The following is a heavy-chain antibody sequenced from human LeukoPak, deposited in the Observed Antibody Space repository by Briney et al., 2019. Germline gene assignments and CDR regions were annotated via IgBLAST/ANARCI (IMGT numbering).Heavy chain of an antibody. CDR1: GYSITSGYY. J-gene: IGHJ3*02. Sequence: PPETLSLTCTVSGYSITSGYYWGWIRQPPGKGLEWIGSIYHSGSTYYNPSLKSPVTISVDTSKNQFSLKLSSVTAADTAVYYCARVGSHYGNAAFDIWGQGTMVTVSS. V-gene: IGHV4-38-2*02. D-gene: IGHD1-1*01. CDR2: IYHSGST. CDR3: ARVGSHYGNAAFDI.